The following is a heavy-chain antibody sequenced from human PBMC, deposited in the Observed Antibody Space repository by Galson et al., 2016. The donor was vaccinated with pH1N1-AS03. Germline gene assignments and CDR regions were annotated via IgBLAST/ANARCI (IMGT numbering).Heavy chain of an antibody. CDR2: INLDGSEK. CDR3: FGGGSSSSG. D-gene: IGHD6-6*01. J-gene: IGHJ4*02. CDR1: GFTFSGYW. Sequence: SLRLSCAASGFTFSGYWMYWVRQAPGKGLEWVANINLDGSEKYYVDSVKGRFTISRHNPKRSLFLQMNSLRAEDTAVYYCFGGGSSSSGWGQGALVTVSS. V-gene: IGHV3-7*01.